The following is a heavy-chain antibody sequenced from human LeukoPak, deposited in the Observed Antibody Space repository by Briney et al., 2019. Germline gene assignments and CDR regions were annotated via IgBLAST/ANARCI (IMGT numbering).Heavy chain of an antibody. CDR1: GFTFSSYS. CDR2: ISSSSSYI. J-gene: IGHJ4*02. V-gene: IGHV3-21*01. D-gene: IGHD1-26*01. Sequence: GGSLRLPCAASGFTFSSYSMNWVRQAPGKGLEWVSSISSSSSYIYYADSVKGRFTISRDNAKNSLYLQMNSLRAEDTAVYYCAREGEGDFDYWGQGTLVTVSS. CDR3: AREGEGDFDY.